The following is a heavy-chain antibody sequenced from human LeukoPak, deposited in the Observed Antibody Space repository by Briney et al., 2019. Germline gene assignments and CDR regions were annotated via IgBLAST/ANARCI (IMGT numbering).Heavy chain of an antibody. CDR2: ISSKAYGGTT. J-gene: IGHJ3*02. D-gene: IGHD2-21*02. CDR3: TRYCGGDCYDAFDI. CDR1: GFTFSSYG. V-gene: IGHV3-49*04. Sequence: GGSLRLSCAASGFTFSSYGMHWVRQAPGKGLEWVGFISSKAYGGTTQYAASVKGRFTISRDDSKSIAYLQMNSLKTEDTAVYYCTRYCGGDCYDAFDIWGQGTMVTVSS.